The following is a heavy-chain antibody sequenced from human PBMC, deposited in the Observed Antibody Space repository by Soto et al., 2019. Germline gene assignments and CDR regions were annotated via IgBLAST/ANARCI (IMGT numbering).Heavy chain of an antibody. D-gene: IGHD2-15*01. Sequence: LSLTCTVTGGSITTGGYYWSWIRQLPGKGLEWIGHRYYSESTYYNPSLKSRVSISLDTSKSQFSLKLSFVTAADTAMYYCARTKCSGGSCYSWSLDYWGQGTPVTVSS. J-gene: IGHJ4*02. CDR2: RYYSEST. CDR1: GGSITTGGYY. CDR3: ARTKCSGGSCYSWSLDY. V-gene: IGHV4-31*03.